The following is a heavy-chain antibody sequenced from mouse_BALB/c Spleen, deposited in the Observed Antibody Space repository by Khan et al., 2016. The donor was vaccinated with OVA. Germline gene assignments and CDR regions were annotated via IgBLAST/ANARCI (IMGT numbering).Heavy chain of an antibody. CDR2: IYPGSGDT. D-gene: IGHD1-2*01. J-gene: IGHJ3*01. CDR3: ARRNYFGYTFAY. CDR1: GYTFTDYY. V-gene: IGHV1-77*01. Sequence: QVRLQQSGPELARPGASVKLSCKVSGYTFTDYYINWVKQRTGQGLEWIGEIYPGSGDTYYNEKFKGKATLTADKSSSTVYMQLSSLTAEASAVYFWARRNYFGYTFAYWGQGTLVTVSA.